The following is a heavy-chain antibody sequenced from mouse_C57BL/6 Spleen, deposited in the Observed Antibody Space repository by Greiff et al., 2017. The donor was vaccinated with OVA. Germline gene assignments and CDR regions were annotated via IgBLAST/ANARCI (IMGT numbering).Heavy chain of an antibody. V-gene: IGHV1-66*01. CDR2: IYPGSGNT. J-gene: IGHJ1*03. CDR3: ASLPHWYFDV. CDR1: GYSFTSYY. D-gene: IGHD5-5*01. Sequence: VQLQQSGPELVKPGASVKISCKASGYSFTSYYIHWVKQRPGQGLEWIGWIYPGSGNTKYNEKFKGKATLTADTSSSTAYMQLSSLTSEDSAVYYCASLPHWYFDVWGTGTTVTVSS.